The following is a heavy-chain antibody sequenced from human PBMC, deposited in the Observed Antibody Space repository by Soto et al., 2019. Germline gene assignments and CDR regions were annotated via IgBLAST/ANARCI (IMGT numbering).Heavy chain of an antibody. CDR1: GFTFRNYG. CDR3: ARDQLYYNDISGRPLNAFDV. J-gene: IGHJ3*01. V-gene: IGHV3-48*01. D-gene: IGHD3-22*01. Sequence: PGGSLRLSCAASGFTFRNYGMNWVRQAPGKGLEWVSYIGIGSSTTYYADSVKGRFTVSRDNAKNSLYLQMNSLRAEDTAVYYCARDQLYYNDISGRPLNAFDVWGQGTMVTV. CDR2: IGIGSSTT.